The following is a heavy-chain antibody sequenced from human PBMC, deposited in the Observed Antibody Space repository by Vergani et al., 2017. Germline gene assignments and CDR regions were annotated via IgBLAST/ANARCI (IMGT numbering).Heavy chain of an antibody. D-gene: IGHD6-19*01. CDR1: GFTFSSYS. CDR2: ISSSSSTI. CDR3: AGSSGWYKSYYFDY. J-gene: IGHJ4*02. Sequence: EVQLVESGGGLVQPGGSLRLSCAASGFTFSSYSMNWVRQAPGKGLEWVSYISSSSSTIYYADSVKGRFTISRDNAKNSLYLQMNSLRAEDTAVYYCAGSSGWYKSYYFDYWGQGTLVTVSS. V-gene: IGHV3-48*01.